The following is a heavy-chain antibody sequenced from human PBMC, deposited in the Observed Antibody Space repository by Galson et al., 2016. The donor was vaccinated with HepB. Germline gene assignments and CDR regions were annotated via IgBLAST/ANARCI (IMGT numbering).Heavy chain of an antibody. CDR1: GFTFSSYW. Sequence: SLRLSCAASGFTFSSYWMSWVRQAPGKGLEWVANIKQDGSEKYYVDSVKGRFTISRDNAKNSLYLQMNSLRAEDTAVYYCARNLLFDWLSRADFDYWGQGTQVTGS. J-gene: IGHJ4*02. V-gene: IGHV3-7*03. D-gene: IGHD3-9*01. CDR3: ARNLLFDWLSRADFDY. CDR2: IKQDGSEK.